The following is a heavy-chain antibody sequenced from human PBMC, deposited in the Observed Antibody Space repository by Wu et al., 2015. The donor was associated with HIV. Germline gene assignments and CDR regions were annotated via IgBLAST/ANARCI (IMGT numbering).Heavy chain of an antibody. J-gene: IGHJ6*02. Sequence: QVQLVQSGAEVKKPGSSVKVSCKASGGTFSSYAISWVRQAPGQGLEWMGRIIPIFGTANYAQKFQGRVTITADESTSTAYMELSSLRSEDTAVYYCATPSGDPYYYGSGSIHGFPYYYGMDVWGRRDRRSPSP. CDR1: GGTFSSYA. CDR2: IIPIFGTA. CDR3: ATPSGDPYYYGSGSIHGFPYYYGMDV. D-gene: IGHD3-10*01. V-gene: IGHV1-69*13.